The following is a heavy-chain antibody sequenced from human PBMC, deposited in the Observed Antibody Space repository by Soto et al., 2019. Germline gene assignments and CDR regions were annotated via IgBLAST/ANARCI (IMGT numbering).Heavy chain of an antibody. V-gene: IGHV3-7*01. Sequence: EVQLVESGGGLVQPGGSLRLSCAASGFTFSSYWLSWVRQAPGKGLEWVANIKVDGSEENYVDSLKGRFTISRDNPKNSLYLQMNSLRAEDTAVYYCASSSLWFGEGWFDPWGQGTLVTVSS. CDR2: IKVDGSEE. D-gene: IGHD3-10*01. J-gene: IGHJ5*02. CDR1: GFTFSSYW. CDR3: ASSSLWFGEGWFDP.